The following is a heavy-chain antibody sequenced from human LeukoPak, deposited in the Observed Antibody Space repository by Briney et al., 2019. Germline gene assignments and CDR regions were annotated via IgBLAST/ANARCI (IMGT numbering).Heavy chain of an antibody. J-gene: IGHJ4*02. V-gene: IGHV3-23*01. CDR1: GFTFSSYA. D-gene: IGHD3-3*01. CDR2: ISGSGAGT. Sequence: GGSLRLSCAASGFTFSSYAMHWVRQAPGKGLEWVSGISGSGAGTYYADSVEGRFTISRDNSKNTLYMQMNSLRAEDTAVYYCAKVEGYDFWSGFQRYFDYWGQGTLVTVSS. CDR3: AKVEGYDFWSGFQRYFDY.